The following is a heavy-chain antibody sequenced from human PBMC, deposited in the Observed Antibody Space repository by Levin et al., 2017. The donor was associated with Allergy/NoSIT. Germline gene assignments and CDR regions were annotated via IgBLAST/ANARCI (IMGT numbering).Heavy chain of an antibody. CDR1: GFTFSSYA. CDR2: ISPSGNSP. CDR3: AKTTHFDY. J-gene: IGHJ4*02. Sequence: GGSLRLSCAASGFTFSSYAMSWVRQAPGKGLEWVSSISPSGNSPYYADSVKGLFTISRDNSKNTLYLQMNSLRAEDTAVYYCAKTTHFDYWGQGALVTVSS. V-gene: IGHV3-23*01. D-gene: IGHD4-11*01.